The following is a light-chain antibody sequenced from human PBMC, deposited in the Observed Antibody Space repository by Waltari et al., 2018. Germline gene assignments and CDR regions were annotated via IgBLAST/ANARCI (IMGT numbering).Light chain of an antibody. V-gene: IGKV4-1*01. CDR3: QQYFTYPIT. CDR2: WAS. Sequence: NKNYSACFQQRPGQPPKVVMYWASTRAPGVPDRVRGSGSATDFTLTISSRQAEDVAVYYCQQYFTYPITFGQGTRLEIK. J-gene: IGKJ5*01. CDR1: NKNY.